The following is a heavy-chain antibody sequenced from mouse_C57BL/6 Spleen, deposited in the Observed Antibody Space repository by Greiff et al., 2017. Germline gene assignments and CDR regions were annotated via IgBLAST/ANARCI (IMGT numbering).Heavy chain of an antibody. CDR3: AREPLYFDY. CDR2: ISYDGSN. V-gene: IGHV3-6*01. CDR1: GYSITSGYY. Sequence: ESGPGLVKPSQSLSLTCSVTGYSITSGYYWNWIRQFPGNKLEWMGYISYDGSNNYNPSLKNRISITRDTSKNQFFLKLNSVTTEDTATYYCAREPLYFDYWGQGTTLTVSS. J-gene: IGHJ2*01.